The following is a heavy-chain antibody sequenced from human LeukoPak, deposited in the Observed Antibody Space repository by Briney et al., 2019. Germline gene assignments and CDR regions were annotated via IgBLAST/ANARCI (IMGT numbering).Heavy chain of an antibody. Sequence: SETLSLTCTVSGYSISSGYYWGWIRQPPGKGLEWIGSIYHSGSTYYNPSLKSRVTISVDTSKNQFSLKLNSVTAADTAVYYCARAAHLWPYYFDYWGQGTLVTVSS. V-gene: IGHV4-38-2*02. CDR3: ARAAHLWPYYFDY. J-gene: IGHJ4*02. CDR1: GYSISSGYY. CDR2: IYHSGST. D-gene: IGHD3-10*01.